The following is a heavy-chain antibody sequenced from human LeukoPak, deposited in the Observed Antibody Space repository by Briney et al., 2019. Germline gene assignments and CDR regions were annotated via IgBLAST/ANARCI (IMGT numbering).Heavy chain of an antibody. Sequence: PSETLSLTCAVSGYSISSGYYWGWIRQPPGKGLEWIGSIYHSGSTYYNPSLKSRVTISVDTSKSQFSLKLSSVTAADTAVYYCARDCSSTSCYSQRFDPWGQGTLVTVSS. J-gene: IGHJ5*02. D-gene: IGHD2-2*01. CDR2: IYHSGST. CDR1: GYSISSGYY. CDR3: ARDCSSTSCYSQRFDP. V-gene: IGHV4-38-2*02.